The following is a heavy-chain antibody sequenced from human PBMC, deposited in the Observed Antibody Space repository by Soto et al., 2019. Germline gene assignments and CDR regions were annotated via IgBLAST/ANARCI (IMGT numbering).Heavy chain of an antibody. V-gene: IGHV4-31*03. D-gene: IGHD3-22*01. Sequence: SETLSLTCTVSGDSITAGGYYWSWIRQHPGKGLEWIGYIANSGNTYYNPSLKSRVTISVDTSKNQFSLKLSSVTAADTAVYHCARTKYYYDSSGYEREYYFDYWGKGTLVTVS. CDR2: IANSGNT. CDR1: GDSITAGGYY. J-gene: IGHJ4*02. CDR3: ARTKYYYDSSGYEREYYFDY.